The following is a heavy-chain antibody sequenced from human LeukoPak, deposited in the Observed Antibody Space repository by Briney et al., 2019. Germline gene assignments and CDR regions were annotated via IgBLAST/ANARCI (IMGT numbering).Heavy chain of an antibody. J-gene: IGHJ5*02. CDR1: GYTFTTQG. D-gene: IGHD3-22*01. CDR2: TNPYDGYT. V-gene: IGHV1-18*01. Sequence: GASVKVSCKASGYTFTTQGIAWVRQAPGQGLEWMGWTNPYDGYTNYAQRLQARVTMTTDTSTNTAYMELRSLRSDDTAVYYCARSGDSKWFDPWGQGTLVTVSS. CDR3: ARSGDSKWFDP.